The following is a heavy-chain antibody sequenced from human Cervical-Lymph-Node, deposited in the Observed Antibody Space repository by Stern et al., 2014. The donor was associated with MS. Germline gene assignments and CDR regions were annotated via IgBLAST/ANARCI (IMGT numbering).Heavy chain of an antibody. V-gene: IGHV4-30-4*01. CDR2: IYNSGTT. CDR3: ASTYIYTSGSYYSDYYGMDV. J-gene: IGHJ6*02. D-gene: IGHD3-10*01. Sequence: QVQLQESGPGLVKPSQTLSLTCTVSGGSISSGDYYWSWIRQPPGKGLEWIGYIYNSGTTYYNPSVKSRVTISVDTSKNHFSLKLSSVAATDTAVYYCASTYIYTSGSYYSDYYGMDVWGQGTTVTVSS. CDR1: GGSISSGDYY.